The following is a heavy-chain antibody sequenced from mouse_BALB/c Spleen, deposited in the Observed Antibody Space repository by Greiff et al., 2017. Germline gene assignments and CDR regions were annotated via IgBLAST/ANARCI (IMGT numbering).Heavy chain of an antibody. Sequence: EVKLVESGGGLVQPKGSLKLSCAASGFTFNTYAMNWVRQAPGKGLEWVARIRSKSNNYATYYADSVKDRFTISRDDSQSMLYLQMNNLKTEDTAMYYCVRQGYDGDYYAMDYWGQGTSVTVSS. CDR2: IRSKSNNYAT. J-gene: IGHJ4*01. CDR1: GFTFNTYA. CDR3: VRQGYDGDYYAMDY. V-gene: IGHV10-1*02. D-gene: IGHD2-14*01.